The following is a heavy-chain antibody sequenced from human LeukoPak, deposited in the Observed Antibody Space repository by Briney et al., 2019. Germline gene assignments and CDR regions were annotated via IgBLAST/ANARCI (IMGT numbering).Heavy chain of an antibody. Sequence: SETLSLTCTVSGGSISSHYWSWIRQPPGKGLEWIGYIYYSGSTNYNPSLKSRVTISVDTSKNQFSLKLSSVTAVDTAVYYCATLRDGYNYGIDYWGQGTLVTVSS. CDR2: IYYSGST. D-gene: IGHD5-24*01. J-gene: IGHJ4*02. CDR3: ATLRDGYNYGIDY. CDR1: GGSISSHY. V-gene: IGHV4-59*11.